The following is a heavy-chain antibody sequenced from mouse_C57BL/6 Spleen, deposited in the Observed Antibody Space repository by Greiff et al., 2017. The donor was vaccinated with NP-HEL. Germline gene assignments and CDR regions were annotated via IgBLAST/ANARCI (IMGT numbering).Heavy chain of an antibody. CDR1: GYTFTDYY. Sequence: VQLQQSGPELVKPGASVKISCKASGYTFTDYYMNWVKQSHGKSLEWIGDINPNNGGTSYNQKFKGKATLTVDKSSSTAYMELRSLTSEDSAVYYCARGGLDVDYWGQGTTLTVSS. J-gene: IGHJ2*01. CDR2: INPNNGGT. D-gene: IGHD3-3*01. CDR3: ARGGLDVDY. V-gene: IGHV1-26*01.